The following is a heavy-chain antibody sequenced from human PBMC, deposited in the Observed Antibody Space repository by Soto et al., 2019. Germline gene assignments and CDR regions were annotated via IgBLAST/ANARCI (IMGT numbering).Heavy chain of an antibody. CDR1: GYTFTSYG. Sequence: GASGKVSCKASGYTFTSYGISWVRHAPGQGLEWMGWISAYNGNTNYAQKLQGRVTMTTDTSTSTAYMELRSLRSDDTAVYYCARVEMATTGGAFDIWGQGTVVTVSS. D-gene: IGHD5-12*01. CDR2: ISAYNGNT. CDR3: ARVEMATTGGAFDI. V-gene: IGHV1-18*01. J-gene: IGHJ3*02.